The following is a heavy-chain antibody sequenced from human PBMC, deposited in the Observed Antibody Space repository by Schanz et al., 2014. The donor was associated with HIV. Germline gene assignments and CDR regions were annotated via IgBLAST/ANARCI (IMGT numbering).Heavy chain of an antibody. CDR2: IDCSNGDT. J-gene: IGHJ4*02. CDR1: GYTFTNYY. D-gene: IGHD1-20*01. V-gene: IGHV1-2*02. CDR3: ARNEYNLLPFDH. Sequence: QVQLVQSGAEVKKPGASVKVSCMASGYTFTNYYIHWVRQAPGQGPEWMGWIDCSNGDTYYKKNFRGRVTMTRDTAITTVFMELSGLRSDDTAVYFCARNEYNLLPFDHWGQGTLVIVSS.